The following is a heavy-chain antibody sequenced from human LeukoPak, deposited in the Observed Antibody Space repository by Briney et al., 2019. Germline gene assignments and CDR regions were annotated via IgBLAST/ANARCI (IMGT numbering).Heavy chain of an antibody. J-gene: IGHJ6*02. CDR2: ISGSGGST. CDR1: GFTFSSYA. D-gene: IGHD5-18*01. CDR3: AKANTAMVNHYYYGMDV. V-gene: IGHV3-23*01. Sequence: GGSLRLSCAASGFTFSSYAMSWVRQAPGKGLEWVSAISGSGGSTYYADSVKGRSTISRDNSKNTLYLQMNSLRAEDTAVYYCAKANTAMVNHYYYGMDVWGQGTTVTVSS.